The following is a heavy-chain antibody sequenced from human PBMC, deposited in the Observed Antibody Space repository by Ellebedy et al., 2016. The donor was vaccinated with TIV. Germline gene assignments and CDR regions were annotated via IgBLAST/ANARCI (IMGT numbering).Heavy chain of an antibody. CDR1: GYPFSSYG. D-gene: IGHD3-10*01. CDR2: ISTANGGT. V-gene: IGHV1-3*04. CDR3: ARDSLWFGESDFDY. J-gene: IGHJ4*02. Sequence: AASVKVSCKTSGYPFSSYGMHWVRQAPGQRLAWMGWISTANGGTKYSQNFKGRVTITRDTSASTVYMELISLRSEDTAVYFCARDSLWFGESDFDYWGQGTLVIVSS.